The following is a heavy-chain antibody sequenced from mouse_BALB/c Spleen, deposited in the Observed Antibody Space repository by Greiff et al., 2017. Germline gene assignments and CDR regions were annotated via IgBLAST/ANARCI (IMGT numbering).Heavy chain of an antibody. CDR2: ISYSGST. J-gene: IGHJ2*01. CDR3: ARRNDGYYFFDY. V-gene: IGHV3-8*02. CDR1: GDSITSGY. Sequence: EVQLVESGPSLVKPSQTLSLTCSVTGDSITSGYWNWIRKFPGNKLEYMGYISYSGSTYYNPSLKSRISITRDTSKNQYYLQLNSVTTEDTATYYCARRNDGYYFFDYWGQGTTLTVSS. D-gene: IGHD2-3*01.